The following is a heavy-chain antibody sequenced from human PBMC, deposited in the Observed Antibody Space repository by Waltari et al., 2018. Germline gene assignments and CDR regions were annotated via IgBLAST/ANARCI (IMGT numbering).Heavy chain of an antibody. Sequence: EVQLVESGGGLIQPGGSLRLSCAASGFTVSSNYMSWVRQAPGKGLVWVSVSYSGGSTYYADSVKGRFTISRDNSKNTLYLQMNSLRAEDTAVYYCARGVATIKDYYFDYWGQGTLVTVSS. CDR2: SYSGGST. CDR1: GFTVSSNY. CDR3: ARGVATIKDYYFDY. D-gene: IGHD5-12*01. J-gene: IGHJ4*02. V-gene: IGHV3-53*01.